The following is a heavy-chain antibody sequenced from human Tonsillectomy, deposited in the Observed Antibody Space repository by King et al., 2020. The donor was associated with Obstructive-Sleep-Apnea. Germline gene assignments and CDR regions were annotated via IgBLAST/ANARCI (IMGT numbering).Heavy chain of an antibody. D-gene: IGHD6-19*01. CDR1: GYTFTGDF. V-gene: IGHV1-2*02. J-gene: IGHJ4*02. Sequence: QVQLVESGAEVKKPGASVKVSCKASGYTFTGDFMYWVRQAPGQGLEWMGWINPNSGGTNSAQKFQGRVTMTRDTSISTVYMELSRLRSDDTAVYYCARFKAVEGADFWGQGTLVTVSS. CDR3: ARFKAVEGADF. CDR2: INPNSGGT.